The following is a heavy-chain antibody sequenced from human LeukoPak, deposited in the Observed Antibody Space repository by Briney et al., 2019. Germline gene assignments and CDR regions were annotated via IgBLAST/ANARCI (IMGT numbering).Heavy chain of an antibody. J-gene: IGHJ5*02. CDR3: ARDNSLGDSAWWFDP. CDR2: ISSSGSTI. D-gene: IGHD5-12*01. Sequence: GGSLRLSCAASGFTFSDYYMSWIRQAPGKGLEWVSYISSSGSTIYYADSVKGRFTISRDNAKNSLYLQMNSLRAEDTAVYYCARDNSLGDSAWWFDPWGQGTLVTVSS. V-gene: IGHV3-11*01. CDR1: GFTFSDYY.